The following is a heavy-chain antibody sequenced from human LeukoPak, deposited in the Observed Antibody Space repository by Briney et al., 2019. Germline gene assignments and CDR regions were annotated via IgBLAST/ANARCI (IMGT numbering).Heavy chain of an antibody. CDR2: INQDGREK. J-gene: IGHJ3*02. D-gene: IGHD3-22*01. CDR1: GFTFSSYW. Sequence: GGSLRLSCAGSGFTFSSYWMSWVRQTTGKRLEWVANINQDGREKFYMDSVKGRFTISRDNAKNSLYLQMNSLRAEDTAVYYCARDDTHYGSSGSFYDAFDIWGQGTMVTVSS. V-gene: IGHV3-7*01. CDR3: ARDDTHYGSSGSFYDAFDI.